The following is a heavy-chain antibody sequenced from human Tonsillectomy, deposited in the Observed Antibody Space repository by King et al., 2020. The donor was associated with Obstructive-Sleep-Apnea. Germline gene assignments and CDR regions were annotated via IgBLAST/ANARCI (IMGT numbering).Heavy chain of an antibody. V-gene: IGHV4-59*01. CDR2: IYSNEVS. Sequence: VQLQESGPGRVQPSETLSLTCSVSGDSISGYYWSWIRQPPGKGLEWIGYIYSNEVSNSDPSLKSRVTMSVDTSKNQVSLKLRSVTAADTAVYYCARHSSGWSYPNWFDPWGQGTLVTVSS. CDR3: ARHSSGWSYPNWFDP. J-gene: IGHJ5*02. D-gene: IGHD6-19*01. CDR1: GDSISGYY.